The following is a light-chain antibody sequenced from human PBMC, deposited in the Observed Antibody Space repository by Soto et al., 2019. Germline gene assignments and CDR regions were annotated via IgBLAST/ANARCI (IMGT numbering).Light chain of an antibody. CDR2: DAS. Sequence: EVVLTQSPATLSLSPGERATLSCRASQSVSSYLAWYQQKPGQAPRLLIYDASNRATGIPARFSGSGSGTAFTLTISSLEPDDFAVYYCQQRSNWLITFGQGTRLEIK. J-gene: IGKJ5*01. CDR3: QQRSNWLIT. CDR1: QSVSSY. V-gene: IGKV3-11*01.